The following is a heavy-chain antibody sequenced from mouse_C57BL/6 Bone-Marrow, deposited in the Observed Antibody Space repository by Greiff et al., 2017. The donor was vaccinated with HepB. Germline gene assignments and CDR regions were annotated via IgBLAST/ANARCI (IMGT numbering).Heavy chain of an antibody. CDR2: IYPGSGST. CDR1: GYTFTSYW. J-gene: IGHJ3*01. V-gene: IGHV1-55*01. CDR3: ARNTGTAFAY. D-gene: IGHD4-1*01. Sequence: VKLMESGAELVKPGASVKMSCKASGYTFTSYWITWVKQRPGQGLEWIGDIYPGSGSTNYNEKFKSKATLTVDTSSSTAYMQLSSLTSEDSAVYYCARNTGTAFAYWGQGTLVTVSA.